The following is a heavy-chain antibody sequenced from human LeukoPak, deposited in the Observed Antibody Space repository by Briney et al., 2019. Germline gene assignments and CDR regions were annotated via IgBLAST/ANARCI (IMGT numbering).Heavy chain of an antibody. V-gene: IGHV3-23*01. J-gene: IGHJ4*02. CDR2: IDASGSDA. CDR3: ADYRKPQGLDY. CDR1: EFPFSIYA. D-gene: IGHD1-14*01. Sequence: GGSLRLSCEVSEFPFSIYAMAWVRQAPGQGLEWVSAIDASGSDAYYTDSVKGRFTISRDNSKNTVYLQMNSLRVEDTAVYYCADYRKPQGLDYWGQGTLVTVSS.